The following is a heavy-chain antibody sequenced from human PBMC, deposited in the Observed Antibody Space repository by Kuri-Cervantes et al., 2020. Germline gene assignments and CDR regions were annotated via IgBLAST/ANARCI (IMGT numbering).Heavy chain of an antibody. Sequence: SGPTLVKPPQTLTLTCTFSGFSLNTSGVDMGWIRQPPGKALEWLALIYWDDDKRYSPSLKSRLTITKDTSKNQVVLTMTNMDPVDTATYYCACSGRNWFDPWGQGTLVTVSS. D-gene: IGHD3-10*02. CDR1: GFSLNTSGVD. CDR3: ACSGRNWFDP. J-gene: IGHJ5*02. CDR2: IYWDDDK. V-gene: IGHV2-5*02.